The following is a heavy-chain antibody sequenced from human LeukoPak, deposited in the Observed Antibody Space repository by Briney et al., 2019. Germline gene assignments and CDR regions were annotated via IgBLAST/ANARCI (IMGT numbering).Heavy chain of an antibody. D-gene: IGHD3-3*01. CDR1: GYTFTSYG. J-gene: IGHJ4*02. CDR3: ARGSGYYTAFDY. V-gene: IGHV1-18*01. Sequence: GAPVKVSCKASGYTFTSYGISWVRQAPGQGFQWMGWISAYNGNTNYAQKFQGRVTMTTDTSTSTAYMELRSLRSDDTAVYYCARGSGYYTAFDYWGQGTLVTVSS. CDR2: ISAYNGNT.